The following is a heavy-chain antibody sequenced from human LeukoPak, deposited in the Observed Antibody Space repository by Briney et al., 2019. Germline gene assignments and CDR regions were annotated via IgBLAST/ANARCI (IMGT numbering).Heavy chain of an antibody. Sequence: SVKVSCKASGGTFSGYAIGWVRQAPGQGLEWMGGIIPIFGTANYAQKFQGRVTFTADESTSTAYMELSSLRSEDTALYYCARKLRLGGNWFDPWGQGTLVTVSS. D-gene: IGHD1-26*01. CDR2: IIPIFGTA. CDR1: GGTFSGYA. V-gene: IGHV1-69*13. J-gene: IGHJ5*02. CDR3: ARKLRLGGNWFDP.